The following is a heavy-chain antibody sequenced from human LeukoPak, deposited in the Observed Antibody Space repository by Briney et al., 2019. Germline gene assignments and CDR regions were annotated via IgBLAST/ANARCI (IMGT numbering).Heavy chain of an antibody. CDR2: ISSDGSDK. D-gene: IGHD2-2*02. V-gene: IGHV3-30*01. CDR3: ARDRPVGVPIAISYDLDS. CDR1: GFTFSSFA. J-gene: IGHJ4*02. Sequence: GGSLRLSCAASGFTFSSFAIHWVRQAPGKGLEWVAVISSDGSDKFYADSVRGRFTISRDNSKNTLNLQMNSLRPEDTAVYYCARDRPVGVPIAISYDLDSWGQGTLVSVSS.